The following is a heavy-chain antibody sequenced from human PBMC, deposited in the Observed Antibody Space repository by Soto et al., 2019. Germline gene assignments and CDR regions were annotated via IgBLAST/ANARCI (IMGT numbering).Heavy chain of an antibody. CDR2: IYHSGTT. J-gene: IGHJ5*01. Sequence: QVHLQESGPGLVKPSGTLSLTCAVSGGSITTNWWSWVRQPPGKGLEWIGEIYHSGTTNYNPSLRGRVTISADKSNNQFSLNLNSVTAADSAIYYCARHIAVPRTRGFDSWGQGNLVTVSS. CDR3: ARHIAVPRTRGFDS. V-gene: IGHV4-4*02. CDR1: GGSITTNW. D-gene: IGHD6-19*01.